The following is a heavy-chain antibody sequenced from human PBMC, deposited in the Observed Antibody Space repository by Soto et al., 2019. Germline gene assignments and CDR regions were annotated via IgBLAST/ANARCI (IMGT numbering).Heavy chain of an antibody. CDR2: FIPMFGAA. CDR3: PCGYYGMADNSAYFHY. J-gene: IGHJ1*01. D-gene: IGHD3-3*01. Sequence: QVQLVQSGAEVKKPGSSVKVSCKAAGGTFSSLAISWVRQAPGQGLEWMGGFIPMFGAADYAQKFQGRVTITADEFTSTAYMELSSLRSEDTAVYFCPCGYYGMADNSAYFHYWGQGTLVTVYS. V-gene: IGHV1-69*01. CDR1: GGTFSSLA.